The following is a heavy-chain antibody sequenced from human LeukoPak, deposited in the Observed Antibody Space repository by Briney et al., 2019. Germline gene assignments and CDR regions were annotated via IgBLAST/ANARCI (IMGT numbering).Heavy chain of an antibody. Sequence: KVSCKASGGTFSSYAISWVRQAPGQGLEWMGGIIPIFGTANYAQKFQGRVTITADESTSTAYMELSSLRSEDTAVYYCAGPRYYYGSGSVPFDYWGQGTLVTVSS. D-gene: IGHD3-10*01. CDR1: GGTFSSYA. J-gene: IGHJ4*02. V-gene: IGHV1-69*01. CDR3: AGPRYYYGSGSVPFDY. CDR2: IIPIFGTA.